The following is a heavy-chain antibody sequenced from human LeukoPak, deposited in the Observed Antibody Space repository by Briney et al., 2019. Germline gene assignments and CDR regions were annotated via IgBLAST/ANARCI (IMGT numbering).Heavy chain of an antibody. V-gene: IGHV3-30*04. CDR3: ARRTSSTNCDY. CDR2: ISFDGSII. CDR1: GFTFGAYA. D-gene: IGHD2-2*01. Sequence: GRSLRLSCAASGFTFGAYAMHWVRQAPGKGLEWVAVISFDGSIIYYADSVTGRFTISRDNSKNTLYPQMNSLGAEDTAVYYCARRTSSTNCDYWGQGTLVTVSS. J-gene: IGHJ4*02.